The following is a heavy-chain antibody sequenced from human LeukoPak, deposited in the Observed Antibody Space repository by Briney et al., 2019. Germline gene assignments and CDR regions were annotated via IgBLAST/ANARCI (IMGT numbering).Heavy chain of an antibody. J-gene: IGHJ4*02. CDR3: ARALYCSGSNCYSSASDY. V-gene: IGHV1-46*01. Sequence: ASVKVSCRTSGYTFTSYYFHWVRQAPGQGLEWMGIINPSGGSTSYAQKFQGRVTMTRDTSTSTVYMELSSLSSEDTAVYYCARALYCSGSNCYSSASDYWGQGTLVTVSS. CDR2: INPSGGST. D-gene: IGHD2-15*01. CDR1: GYTFTSYY.